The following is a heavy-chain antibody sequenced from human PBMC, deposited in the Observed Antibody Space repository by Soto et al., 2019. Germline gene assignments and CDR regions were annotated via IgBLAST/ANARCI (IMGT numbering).Heavy chain of an antibody. D-gene: IGHD3-10*01. CDR2: IYYSGST. CDR1: GGSISRYY. J-gene: IGHJ4*02. Sequence: QVQLQESGPGLVKPSETLSLTCSVSGGSISRYYWSWIRQPPGKGLEWIGYIYYSGSTDYNPSLKSRIIMSVETSKNEFSLNLISVTAVDTAVYYCARVYYFGSGSQFDYWGRGTLVTVSS. V-gene: IGHV4-59*01. CDR3: ARVYYFGSGSQFDY.